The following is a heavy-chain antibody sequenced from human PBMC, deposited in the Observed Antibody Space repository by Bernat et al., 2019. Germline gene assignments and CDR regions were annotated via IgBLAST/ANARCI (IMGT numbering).Heavy chain of an antibody. CDR3: AREAEAGLVGVGQYFDY. Sequence: QVQLVESGGGVVQPGRSLRLSCAASGFTFSSYAMHWVRQAPGKGLEWVAVISYDGSNKYYADSVKGRFTISRDNSKNTLYLQMNSLRAEDTAVYYCAREAEAGLVGVGQYFDYWGQGTLVTVSS. CDR2: ISYDGSNK. CDR1: GFTFSSYA. D-gene: IGHD2-21*01. J-gene: IGHJ4*02. V-gene: IGHV3-30*01.